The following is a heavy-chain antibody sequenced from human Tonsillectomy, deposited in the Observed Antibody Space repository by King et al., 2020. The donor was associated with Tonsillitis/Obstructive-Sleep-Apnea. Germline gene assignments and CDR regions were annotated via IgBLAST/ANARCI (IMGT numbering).Heavy chain of an antibody. Sequence: VQLVESGGGLVKPGGSLRLSCAATGVTFTDYYMSWIRQAPGKGLEWVSYISCSGSTIYYADAVKGRSTIPRDEAKNSLYLQINSLRAEDTAVSYWAGSLVGGSDYYYMDVWGKGTAVTVPS. CDR1: GVTFTDYY. D-gene: IGHD3-10*01. CDR3: AGSLVGGSDYYYMDV. CDR2: ISCSGSTI. V-gene: IGHV3-11*01. J-gene: IGHJ6*03.